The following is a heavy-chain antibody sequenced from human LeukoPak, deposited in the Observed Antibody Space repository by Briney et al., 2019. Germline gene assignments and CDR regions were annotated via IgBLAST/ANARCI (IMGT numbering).Heavy chain of an antibody. J-gene: IGHJ4*02. CDR1: GYSFSTYW. D-gene: IGHD4-17*01. V-gene: IGHV5-51*01. Sequence: GESLKISCKASGYSFSTYWIGWVRQIPGKGLEWMGIIYSADSDTRYSPSFQGQVTISADRSISTAYLQWSSLKASDTAMYYCARQTTVTPGDYWGQGTLVSVSS. CDR3: ARQTTVTPGDY. CDR2: IYSADSDT.